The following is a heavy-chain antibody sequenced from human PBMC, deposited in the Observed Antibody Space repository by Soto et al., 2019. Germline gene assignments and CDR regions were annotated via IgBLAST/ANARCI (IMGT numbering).Heavy chain of an antibody. J-gene: IGHJ1*01. Sequence: GSGPTLVNPTQTLTLTCTFSGSSLSASGVAVGWIRQPPGEALEWLALIYWDDDKRYSPSLKNRLTITKDTSKNQVVLTMTNMDPVDTATYYCAHRLARGATGLYFQHWGQGTPVTVSS. V-gene: IGHV2-5*02. CDR1: GSSLSASGVA. D-gene: IGHD3-9*01. CDR3: AHRLARGATGLYFQH. CDR2: IYWDDDK.